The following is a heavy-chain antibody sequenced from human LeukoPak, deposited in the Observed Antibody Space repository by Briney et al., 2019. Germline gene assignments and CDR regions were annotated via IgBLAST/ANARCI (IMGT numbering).Heavy chain of an antibody. CDR3: ATSLYGDPFDY. D-gene: IGHD4-17*01. V-gene: IGHV4-39*01. Sequence: SGTLSLTCTVSGGSISSNNYYWGWIRQPPGKGLEWIGSIHYSGSTYYNPSLKSRVTISVDTSKNQFSLKLSSVTAADTAVYYCATSLYGDPFDYWGQGTLVTVSS. J-gene: IGHJ4*02. CDR1: GGSISSNNYY. CDR2: IHYSGST.